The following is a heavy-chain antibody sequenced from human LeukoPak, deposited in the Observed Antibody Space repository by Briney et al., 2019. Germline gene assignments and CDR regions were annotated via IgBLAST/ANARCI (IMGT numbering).Heavy chain of an antibody. CDR2: IIPIFGTG. CDR3: ARVLDSSSWYSDY. V-gene: IGHV1-69*01. D-gene: IGHD6-13*01. Sequence: GSSVKVSCKASGGAFTSYAISWVRQAPGQGLGWMGGIIPIFGTGNYAQKFQGRVTITADESTSTAYMELSSLRSEDTAVYYCARVLDSSSWYSDYWGQGTLVTVSS. J-gene: IGHJ4*02. CDR1: GGAFTSYA.